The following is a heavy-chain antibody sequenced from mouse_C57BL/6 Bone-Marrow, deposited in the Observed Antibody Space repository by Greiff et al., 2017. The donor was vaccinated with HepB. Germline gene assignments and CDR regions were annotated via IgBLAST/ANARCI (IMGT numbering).Heavy chain of an antibody. CDR1: GFNIKDDY. D-gene: IGHD2-2*01. CDR3: TSLVYYGYDGLFAD. J-gene: IGHJ3*01. Sequence: EVQGVESGAELVRPGASVKLSCTASGFNIKDDYMHWVKQRPEQGLEWIGWIDPENGDTEYASKFQGKATITADTSSNTAYLQLSSLTSEDTAVYYCTSLVYYGYDGLFADWGQGSLVTVSA. V-gene: IGHV14-4*01. CDR2: IDPENGDT.